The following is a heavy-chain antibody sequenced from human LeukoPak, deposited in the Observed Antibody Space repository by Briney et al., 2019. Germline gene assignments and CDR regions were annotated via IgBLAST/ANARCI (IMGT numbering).Heavy chain of an antibody. D-gene: IGHD4-23*01. CDR1: GYSISSGYY. J-gene: IGHJ4*02. V-gene: IGHV4-38-2*02. CDR2: IYYSVTT. CDR3: ARDRLRWPKIDY. Sequence: SETLSLTRTVSGYSISSGYYWGWIRQPPGKGLEWIGSIYYSVTTYYNPSLKSRVTISVDTSKNQFSLKLNSVTAADTAVYYCARDRLRWPKIDYWGQGTLVTVSS.